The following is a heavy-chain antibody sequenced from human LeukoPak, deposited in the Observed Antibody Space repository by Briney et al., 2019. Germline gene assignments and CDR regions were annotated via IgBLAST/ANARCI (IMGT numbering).Heavy chain of an antibody. D-gene: IGHD3-10*01. CDR3: AREIYVVREIVIPSYCDY. V-gene: IGHV4-31*03. CDR1: GGSISSGGYY. Sequence: SETLSLTCTVSGGSISSGGYYWSWIRQHPGKGLEWIGYIYNSGSTYYNPPLKSRVTISVDTSKNQFCLKLSSVTAADTAVYYCAREIYVVREIVIPSYCDYWGQGTLVTVSS. CDR2: IYNSGST. J-gene: IGHJ4*02.